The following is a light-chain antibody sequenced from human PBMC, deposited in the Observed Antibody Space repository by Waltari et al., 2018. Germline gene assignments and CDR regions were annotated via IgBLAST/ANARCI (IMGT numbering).Light chain of an antibody. CDR1: QSVSSS. V-gene: IGKV3-11*01. J-gene: IGKJ2*01. Sequence: EIVLTQSPATLSLSPGERATLSCRASQSVSSSLAWYQQNPGQAPRPLIYDASKRATGLPARFSGSGSGTDFTLTIGGLEPEDFAVYYCQQRSDWPFTFGQGTKLEI. CDR3: QQRSDWPFT. CDR2: DAS.